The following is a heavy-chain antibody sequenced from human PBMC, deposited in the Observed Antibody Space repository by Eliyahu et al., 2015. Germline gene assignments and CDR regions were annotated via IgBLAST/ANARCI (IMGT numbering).Heavy chain of an antibody. V-gene: IGHV2-5*02. D-gene: IGHD4-17*01. CDR3: AHRYCSEAGVTTFHPFDY. Sequence: QITLKESGPTLVKPTQTLTLTCTFSGFXLSTXXXXVGWIXQPPGKALEWLALIYXDDDKRYSPSLKSRLTITKDTSKNQVVLTMTNMDPVDTATYYCAHRYCSEAGVTTFHPFDYWGQGTLVTVSS. CDR1: GFXLSTXXXX. CDR2: IYXDDDK. J-gene: IGHJ4*02.